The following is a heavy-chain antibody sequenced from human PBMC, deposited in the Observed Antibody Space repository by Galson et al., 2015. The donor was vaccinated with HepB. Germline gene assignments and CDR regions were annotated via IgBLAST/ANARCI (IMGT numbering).Heavy chain of an antibody. CDR1: GGSISSYY. CDR2: IYYSGST. J-gene: IGHJ6*02. V-gene: IGHV4-59*08. CDR3: ARRRDYYDSSGYYYYGMDV. Sequence: ETLSLTCTVSGGSISSYYWSWIRQPPGKGLEWIGYIYYSGSTNYNPSLKSRVTISVDTSKNQFSLKLSSVTAADTAVYYCARRRDYYDSSGYYYYGMDVWGQGTTVTVSS. D-gene: IGHD3-22*01.